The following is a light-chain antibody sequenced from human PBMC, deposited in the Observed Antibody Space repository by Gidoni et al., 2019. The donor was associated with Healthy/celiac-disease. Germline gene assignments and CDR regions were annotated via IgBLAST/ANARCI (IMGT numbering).Light chain of an antibody. J-gene: IGKJ2*01. CDR2: AAS. CDR1: QSISSY. CDR3: QQSYSTLYT. Sequence: DIQTIQSPSSLSAPVGDRVTITCRASQSISSYLNWYQQKPGKAPKLLIYAASSLQSGVPSRFSGSGSGTDFTLTISSLQPEDFATYYCQQSYSTLYTFGQGTKLEIK. V-gene: IGKV1-39*01.